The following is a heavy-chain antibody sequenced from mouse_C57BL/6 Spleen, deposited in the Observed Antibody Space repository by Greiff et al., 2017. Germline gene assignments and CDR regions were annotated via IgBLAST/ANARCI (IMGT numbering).Heavy chain of an antibody. CDR1: GFTFSSYA. J-gene: IGHJ2*01. V-gene: IGHV5-4*03. CDR3: ASVLDYFDY. CDR2: ISDGGSYT. Sequence: EVKVVESGGGLVKPGGSLKLSCAASGFTFSSYAMSWVRQTPEKRLEWVATISDGGSYTYYPDNVKGRFTISRDNAKNNLYLQMSHLKSEDTAMYYCASVLDYFDYWGQGTTLTVSS.